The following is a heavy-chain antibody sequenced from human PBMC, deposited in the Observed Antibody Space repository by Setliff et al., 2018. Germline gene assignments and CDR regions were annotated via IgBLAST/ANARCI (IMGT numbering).Heavy chain of an antibody. J-gene: IGHJ6*03. D-gene: IGHD6-19*01. V-gene: IGHV4-61*09. CDR1: GDSINSRTNY. Sequence: PSETLSLTCTVSGDSINSRTNYWSWIRQPAGKGPEWIGHIYASWSTNYNPSLKSRVTISLDTSKNQFSLKLSSVTAADTAVYYCARASSGWYSAYYYYMDVWGKGTTVTVSS. CDR3: ARASSGWYSAYYYYMDV. CDR2: IYASWST.